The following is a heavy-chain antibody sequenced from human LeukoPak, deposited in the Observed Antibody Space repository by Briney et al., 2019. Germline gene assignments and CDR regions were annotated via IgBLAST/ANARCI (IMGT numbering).Heavy chain of an antibody. Sequence: ASVKVSCKASGYTFTSYGISWVRQAPGQGLEWMGIINPSGGSTSYAQKFRGRVTMTRDTSTSTVYMELSSLRSEDTAVFYCARAQLQLSLTQHYFDYWGQGTLVTVSS. CDR2: INPSGGST. V-gene: IGHV1-46*01. CDR3: ARAQLQLSLTQHYFDY. J-gene: IGHJ4*02. D-gene: IGHD1-1*01. CDR1: GYTFTSYG.